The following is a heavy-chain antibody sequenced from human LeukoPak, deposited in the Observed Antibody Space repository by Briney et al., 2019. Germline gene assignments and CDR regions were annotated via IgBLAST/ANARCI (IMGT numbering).Heavy chain of an antibody. J-gene: IGHJ6*02. D-gene: IGHD4-17*01. CDR1: GGSFSTYY. V-gene: IGHV4-59*12. CDR3: ARGDYGVGYFPGMDV. CDR2: IYYSGNT. Sequence: PSETLSLTCTVSGGSFSTYYWTWIRQPPGKGLEWIGYIYYSGNTNYSPSLRNRVTISVDTSKNQFSLKLSSVTAADTAVYYCARGDYGVGYFPGMDVWGQGTTVTVSS.